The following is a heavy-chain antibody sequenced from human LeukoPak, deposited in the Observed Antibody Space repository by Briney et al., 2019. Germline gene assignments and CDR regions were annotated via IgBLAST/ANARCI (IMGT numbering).Heavy chain of an antibody. J-gene: IGHJ4*02. Sequence: SLRLSCAASGFTFDDYAMHWVRQAPGKGLEWVSGISWNSGSIGYADSVKGRFTISRDNAKNSLFLQMNSLRAEDTALYYCAKAVGYSGSREYYFDYWGQGTLVTVSS. V-gene: IGHV3-9*01. CDR2: ISWNSGSI. D-gene: IGHD1-26*01. CDR3: AKAVGYSGSREYYFDY. CDR1: GFTFDDYA.